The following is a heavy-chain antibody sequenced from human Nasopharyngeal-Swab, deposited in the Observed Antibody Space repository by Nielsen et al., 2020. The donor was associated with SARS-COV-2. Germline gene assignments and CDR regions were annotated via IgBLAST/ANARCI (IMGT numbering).Heavy chain of an antibody. CDR3: AKEIEMARRVYAFDI. V-gene: IGHV3-9*01. Sequence: SLKISCAASGFTFDDYAMHWVRHGPGKGLEWVSGISWYSGSIDYADSVKGRFTISRDNAKNSLNLQMNSLGAEDTALYYCAKEIEMARRVYAFDIWGQGTMVTVSS. CDR2: ISWYSGSI. D-gene: IGHD5-24*01. J-gene: IGHJ3*02. CDR1: GFTFDDYA.